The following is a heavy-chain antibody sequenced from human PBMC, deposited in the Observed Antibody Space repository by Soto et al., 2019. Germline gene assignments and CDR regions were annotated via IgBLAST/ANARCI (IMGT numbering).Heavy chain of an antibody. D-gene: IGHD3-22*01. V-gene: IGHV3-15*07. Sequence: EVQLVGSGGGLVKPGGSLRLSCAASGFTFSNAWMNWVRQAPGKGLEWVGRIKSKTDGGTTDYAAPVKGRFTISRDDSKNTLYLQMNSLKTEDTAVYYCTTEVVITMIVVVDYWGQGTLVTVSS. CDR1: GFTFSNAW. CDR3: TTEVVITMIVVVDY. J-gene: IGHJ4*02. CDR2: IKSKTDGGTT.